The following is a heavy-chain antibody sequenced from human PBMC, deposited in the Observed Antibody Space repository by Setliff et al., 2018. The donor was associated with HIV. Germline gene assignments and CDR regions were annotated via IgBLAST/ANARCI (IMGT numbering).Heavy chain of an antibody. CDR3: ARSNLRRYGDPDWYFDL. J-gene: IGHJ2*01. Sequence: GESLRLSCAASGVTVSKNYMSWVRQAPGKGLEWASVIYTGGATFYADSVKARFTISRDNSRNTLYLQMGSLRAEDTAVYYCARSNLRRYGDPDWYFDLWGRGTVVTVS. CDR1: GVTVSKNY. CDR2: IYTGGAT. D-gene: IGHD4-17*01. V-gene: IGHV3-66*02.